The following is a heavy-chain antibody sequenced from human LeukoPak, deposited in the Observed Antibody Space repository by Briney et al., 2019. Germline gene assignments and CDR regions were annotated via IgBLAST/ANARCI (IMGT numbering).Heavy chain of an antibody. D-gene: IGHD5-12*01. CDR1: GFTFSSYA. CDR2: ISYDGSNK. CDR3: ARGYSGYDLLGY. V-gene: IGHV3-30*04. Sequence: GGSLRLSCAASGFTFSSYAMHWVRQAPGEGLEWVAVISYDGSNKYYADSVKGRFTISRDNSKNTLDLQMNSLKSEDTAIYYCARGYSGYDLLGYWGQGTLVAVSS. J-gene: IGHJ4*02.